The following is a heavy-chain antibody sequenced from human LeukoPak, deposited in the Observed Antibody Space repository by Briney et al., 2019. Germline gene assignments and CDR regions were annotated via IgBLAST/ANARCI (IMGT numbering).Heavy chain of an antibody. V-gene: IGHV4-59*01. D-gene: IGHD3-22*01. CDR3: ARGGKNYYYDTSGYYSYYFDS. CDR1: GGSISSYY. Sequence: SETLSLTCTVSGGSISSYYWSWIRQPPGKGLEWLGYIYYSGSTNYNPSLKSRVTISVDTSKNQFSLKLSSVTAADTAVYYCARGGKNYYYDTSGYYSYYFDSWGQGTLVTVSS. J-gene: IGHJ4*02. CDR2: IYYSGST.